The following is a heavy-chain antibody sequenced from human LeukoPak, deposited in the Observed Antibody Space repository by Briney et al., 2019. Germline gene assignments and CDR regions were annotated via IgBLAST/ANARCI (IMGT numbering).Heavy chain of an antibody. CDR3: ARGVSYYYDNSGHPGWYFDL. Sequence: PGGSLRLSCAVSGFTFNYYDMHCVRQAPGKRLEWVSAIRTTGDTHYPASVKGRFAMSREDAKNSVHLQMNTLRAGDTAVYYCARGVSYYYDNSGHPGWYFDLWGRGTLVTVSS. CDR1: GFTFNYYD. V-gene: IGHV3-13*01. J-gene: IGHJ2*01. D-gene: IGHD3-22*01. CDR2: IRTTGDT.